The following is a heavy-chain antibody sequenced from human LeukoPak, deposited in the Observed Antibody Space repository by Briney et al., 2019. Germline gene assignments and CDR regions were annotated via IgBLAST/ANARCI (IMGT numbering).Heavy chain of an antibody. CDR1: GGSFSGYY. CDR2: INHSGST. V-gene: IGHV4-34*01. J-gene: IGHJ4*02. Sequence: PSETLSLTCAVYGGSFSGYYWSWIRQPPGKGLEWIGEINHSGSTNYNPSLKSRVTISVDTSKNQFPLKLSSVTAADTAVYYCASTAMVTGALGPDYWGQGTLVTVSS. CDR3: ASTAMVTGALGPDY. D-gene: IGHD5-18*01.